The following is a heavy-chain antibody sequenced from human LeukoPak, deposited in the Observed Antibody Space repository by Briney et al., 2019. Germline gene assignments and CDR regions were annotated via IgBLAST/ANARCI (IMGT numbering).Heavy chain of an antibody. J-gene: IGHJ4*02. D-gene: IGHD6-6*01. CDR3: ARGPNSNWSGLDF. Sequence: GGSLRLSCTASGFSFSGHWMHWARQLPGKGLVWVSRISPTGSTTSYADSVKGRFTVSRDNANNTLYLQVNNLRAEDTAVYYCARGPNSNWSGLDFWGQGTLLTVSS. V-gene: IGHV3-74*01. CDR1: GFSFSGHW. CDR2: ISPTGSTT.